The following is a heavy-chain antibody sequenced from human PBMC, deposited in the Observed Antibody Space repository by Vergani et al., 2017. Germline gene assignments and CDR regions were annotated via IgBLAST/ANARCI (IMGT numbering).Heavy chain of an antibody. J-gene: IGHJ4*02. CDR3: AREGYCTNGVCFTLFDV. D-gene: IGHD2-8*01. CDR1: DFISNGHY. CDR2: IRHDGIT. V-gene: IGHV4-38-2*02. Sequence: QVQLQESGPGLVKPSETLSLICDVFDFISNGHYWGWIRQPPGKGLEWIGEIRHDGITHYSPSLKSRVTISIDTSTHQFSLNLRSVTAADTAVYYCAREGYCTNGVCFTLFDVWGQGALVTVSS.